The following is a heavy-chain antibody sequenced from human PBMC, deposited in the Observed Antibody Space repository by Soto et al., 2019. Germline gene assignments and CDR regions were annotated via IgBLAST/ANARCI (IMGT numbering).Heavy chain of an antibody. CDR3: ARDDSTGGFDF. CDR1: GDSIIRFY. Sequence: SETLSLTCTVSGDSIIRFYWSWILQPPGKGLEWIGYISYIGSTNYNPSLQSRVTISADTSKNQFSLKLSSVTAADTAVYYCARDDSTGGFDFWGRGTLVTLSS. CDR2: ISYIGST. D-gene: IGHD6-19*01. J-gene: IGHJ4*02. V-gene: IGHV4-59*01.